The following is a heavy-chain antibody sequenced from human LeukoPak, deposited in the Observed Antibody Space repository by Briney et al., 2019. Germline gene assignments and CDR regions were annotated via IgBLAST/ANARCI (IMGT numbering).Heavy chain of an antibody. V-gene: IGHV1-18*01. J-gene: IGHJ6*02. CDR2: ISAYNGNT. CDR3: ARAVTIVGHYYYYYGMDV. D-gene: IGHD4-17*01. Sequence: ASVKVSCKASGYTFTSYGISRVRQAPGQGLEWMGWISAYNGNTNYAQKLQGRVTMTTDTSTSTAYMELRSLRSDDTAVYYCARAVTIVGHYYYYYGMDVWGQGTTVTVSS. CDR1: GYTFTSYG.